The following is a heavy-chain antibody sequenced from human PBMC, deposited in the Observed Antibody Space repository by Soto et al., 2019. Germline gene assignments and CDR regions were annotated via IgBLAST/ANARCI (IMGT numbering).Heavy chain of an antibody. CDR2: ISSGSSYI. Sequence: GGSLRLSCAASGFTFSSYSMNWVRQAPGKGLEWVSSISSGSSYIYYADSVKGRFTISRDNAKNSLYLQMNSLRAEDTAVYYCARDKAYYYDSSGYYSVYYYYYGVDVWGQGTTVTVSS. CDR3: ARDKAYYYDSSGYYSVYYYYYGVDV. V-gene: IGHV3-21*01. CDR1: GFTFSSYS. J-gene: IGHJ6*02. D-gene: IGHD3-22*01.